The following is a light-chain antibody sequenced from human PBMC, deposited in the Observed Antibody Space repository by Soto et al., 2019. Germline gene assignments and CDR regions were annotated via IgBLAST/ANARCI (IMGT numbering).Light chain of an antibody. CDR1: SSDVGAYNY. Sequence: QCARTHPPSASGAPGQSVTISCTGTSSDVGAYNYVSWYQQLPGKAPKLIIYEVSKRPSGVPDRFSGSKSGNTASLTVSGLQAEDEADYYCTSSAGTYSFFYVFRTGTKVTVL. J-gene: IGLJ1*01. CDR3: TSSAGTYSFFYV. CDR2: EVS. V-gene: IGLV2-8*01.